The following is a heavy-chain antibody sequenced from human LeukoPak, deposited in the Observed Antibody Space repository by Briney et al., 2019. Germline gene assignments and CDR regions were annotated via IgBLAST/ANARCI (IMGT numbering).Heavy chain of an antibody. CDR1: GGSFSGYY. J-gene: IGHJ3*02. Sequence: SETLSLTCAVYGGSFSGYYWSWIRQPPGKGLEWIGEINHSGSTNYNPSLKSRVTISVDTSKNQFSLKLSSVTAADTAVYYCARPYDFWIHDAFDIWGQGTMVTVSS. V-gene: IGHV4-34*01. CDR2: INHSGST. CDR3: ARPYDFWIHDAFDI. D-gene: IGHD3-3*01.